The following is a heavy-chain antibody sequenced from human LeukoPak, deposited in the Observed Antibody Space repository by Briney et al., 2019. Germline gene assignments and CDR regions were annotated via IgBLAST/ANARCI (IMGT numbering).Heavy chain of an antibody. CDR3: ARRPQQGRFLENSHFDY. V-gene: IGHV3-30-3*01. Sequence: GGSLRLSCAASGFTFNSYTMHWVRQAPGKGLEWVAVISYDGSNKYYADSVKGRFTISRDNSKNTLYLQMNSLRAEDTAVYYCARRPQQGRFLENSHFDYWGQGTLVTVSS. J-gene: IGHJ4*02. D-gene: IGHD3-3*01. CDR1: GFTFNSYT. CDR2: ISYDGSNK.